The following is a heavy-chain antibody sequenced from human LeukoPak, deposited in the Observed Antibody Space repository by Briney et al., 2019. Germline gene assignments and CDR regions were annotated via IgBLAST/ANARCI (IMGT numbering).Heavy chain of an antibody. CDR3: AREAAVTGGTGDAFDI. CDR1: GYSFTSYW. J-gene: IGHJ3*02. Sequence: GESLKISCKGSGYSFTSYWIGWVRQMPGKGLEWMGIIYPGDSDTRYSPSIQGQATISADKSISTAYLQWSSLKASDTAMYYCAREAAVTGGTGDAFDIWGQGTMVTVSS. V-gene: IGHV5-51*01. CDR2: IYPGDSDT. D-gene: IGHD6-19*01.